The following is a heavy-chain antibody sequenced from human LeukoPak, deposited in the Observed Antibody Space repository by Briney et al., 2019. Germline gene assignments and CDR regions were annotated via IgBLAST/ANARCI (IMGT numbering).Heavy chain of an antibody. Sequence: SETLSLTCAVYGGSFSGYYWSWIRQPPGKGLEWIGEINHSGSTNYNPSLKSRVTISVDTSKNQFSLKLSSVTAADTAVYYCARGRVVTFYYYYGMDVWGQGTTVTVSS. J-gene: IGHJ6*02. V-gene: IGHV4-34*01. CDR3: ARGRVVTFYYYYGMDV. CDR2: INHSGST. CDR1: GGSFSGYY. D-gene: IGHD2/OR15-2a*01.